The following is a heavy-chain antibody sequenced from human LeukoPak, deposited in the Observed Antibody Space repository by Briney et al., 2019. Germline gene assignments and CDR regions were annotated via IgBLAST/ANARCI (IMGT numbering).Heavy chain of an antibody. CDR2: ISAYNGNT. J-gene: IGHJ6*02. CDR3: ARGVFYCVSTSCHWPRGYYYYGMDV. V-gene: IGHV1-18*01. CDR1: GYTFTSYG. D-gene: IGHD2-2*01. Sequence: ASVKVSCKASGYTFTSYGISWVRQAPGQGLEWMGWISAYNGNTNYAQKLQGRVTMTTDTSTSTAYMELRSLRSDDTAVYYCARGVFYCVSTSCHWPRGYYYYGMDVWGQGTTVTVSS.